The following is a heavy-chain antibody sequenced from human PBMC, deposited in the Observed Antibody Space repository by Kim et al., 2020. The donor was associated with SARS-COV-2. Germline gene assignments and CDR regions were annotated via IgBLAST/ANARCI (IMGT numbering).Heavy chain of an antibody. CDR2: IVVGSGNT. D-gene: IGHD3-9*01. CDR1: GFTFTSPA. CDR3: AAAYYEILTGYSVDY. Sequence: SVKVSCKASGFTFTSPAVQWVRQARGQRLEWIGWIVVGSGNTNYAQKFQERVTITRDMSTSTAYMEMSSLRSEDTAVYYCAAAYYEILTGYSVDYWGQG. V-gene: IGHV1-58*01. J-gene: IGHJ4*02.